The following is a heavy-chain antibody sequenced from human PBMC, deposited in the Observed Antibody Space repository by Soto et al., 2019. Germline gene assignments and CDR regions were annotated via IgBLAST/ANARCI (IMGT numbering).Heavy chain of an antibody. D-gene: IGHD2-15*01. V-gene: IGHV2-5*05. CDR3: IQSRCGGSWNSGWFDS. CDR1: AFSLSTGGVG. J-gene: IGHJ5*01. Sequence: SGPTLVNPTQTLTLTCTFSAFSLSTGGVGVGWIRQPPGKALEWLALIYWDDDKRYGPSLRSRLTITKDTSKNQVVLTMTNMDPVDTATYYCIQSRCGGSWNSGWFDSWGQGILVTVSS. CDR2: IYWDDDK.